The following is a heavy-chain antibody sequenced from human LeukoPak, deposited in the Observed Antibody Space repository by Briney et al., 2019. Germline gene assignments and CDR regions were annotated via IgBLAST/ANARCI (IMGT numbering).Heavy chain of an antibody. CDR2: IYYSGST. CDR3: ARHPWGRYGGWFDP. D-gene: IGHD3-9*01. V-gene: IGHV4-39*01. J-gene: IGHJ5*02. Sequence: SETLSLTCTVSGGSISSSSYYWGWIRQPPGKGLEWIGSIYYSGSTYYNPSLKSRVTISVDTSKNQFSLKLCSVTAADTAVYYCARHPWGRYGGWFDPWGQGTLVTVSS. CDR1: GGSISSSSYY.